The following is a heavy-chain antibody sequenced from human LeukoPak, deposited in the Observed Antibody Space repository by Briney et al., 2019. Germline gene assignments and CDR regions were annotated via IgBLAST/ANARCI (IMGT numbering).Heavy chain of an antibody. CDR1: GFTFSRNG. D-gene: IGHD3-3*01. CDR3: ARDGEFFGFQYLGYYFDY. V-gene: IGHV3-30*03. Sequence: HPGRSLRLSCAASGFTFSRNGMHWVRQAPGKGLEWVAVISYDGSNKYYADSVKGRFTISRDNSKNTLYLQMNSLRAEDTAVYYCARDGEFFGFQYLGYYFDYWGQGTVVTVSS. J-gene: IGHJ4*02. CDR2: ISYDGSNK.